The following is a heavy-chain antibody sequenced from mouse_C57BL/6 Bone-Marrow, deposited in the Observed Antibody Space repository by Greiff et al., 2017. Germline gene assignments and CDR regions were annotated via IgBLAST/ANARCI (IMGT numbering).Heavy chain of an antibody. CDR2: ISNLAYSI. J-gene: IGHJ1*03. CDR3: ARRAYGSIWYFDV. CDR1: GFTFSDYG. D-gene: IGHD1-1*01. V-gene: IGHV5-15*01. Sequence: EVKLLESGGGLVQPGGSLKLSCAASGFTFSDYGMAWVRQAPRKGPEWVAFISNLAYSIYYADTVTGRCTISRENAKNTLYLEMSRLRSEDTAMYYCARRAYGSIWYFDVWGTGTTVTVSS.